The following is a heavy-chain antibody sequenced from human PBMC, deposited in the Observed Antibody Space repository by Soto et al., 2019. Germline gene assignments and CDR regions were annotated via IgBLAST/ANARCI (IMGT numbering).Heavy chain of an antibody. J-gene: IGHJ6*02. CDR2: IKQDGSEK. CDR1: GFTFSSYW. Sequence: GSLRLSCAASGFTFSSYWMSWVRQAPGKGLEWVANIKQDGSEKYYVDSVKGRFTTSRDNAKNSLYLQMNSLRAEDTAVYYCARGIRFLEWLRPHYYGMDVWGQGTTVTV. D-gene: IGHD3-3*01. CDR3: ARGIRFLEWLRPHYYGMDV. V-gene: IGHV3-7*04.